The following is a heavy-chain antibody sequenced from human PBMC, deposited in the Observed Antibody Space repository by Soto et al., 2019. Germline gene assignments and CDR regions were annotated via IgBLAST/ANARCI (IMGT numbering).Heavy chain of an antibody. CDR2: FYHRETT. D-gene: IGHD6-6*01. Sequence: TSETLSLTCTVSGVSISHYYWSWIRQSPGGGLEWIGYFYHRETTNYNPSLRSRVSMSFDTSGNQLSLKLSSVTAADTAVYFCARLVYGSSPGPFDYGGQGTLVTVSS. CDR3: ARLVYGSSPGPFDY. CDR1: GVSISHYY. V-gene: IGHV4-59*08. J-gene: IGHJ4*02.